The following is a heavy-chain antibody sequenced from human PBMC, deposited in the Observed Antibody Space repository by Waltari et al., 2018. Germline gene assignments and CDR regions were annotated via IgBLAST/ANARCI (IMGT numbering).Heavy chain of an antibody. CDR1: GGPLSSSSYY. V-gene: IGHV4-39*01. CDR2: IYYSGST. CDR3: ATKRESSASGFDY. J-gene: IGHJ4*02. D-gene: IGHD6-19*01. Sequence: QLQLQESGPGLVKPSETLSFTCTVSGGPLSSSSYYWGWIRQPPGKGLEWIGSIYYSGSTYYNPSLKSRVTISVDTSKNQFSLKLSSVTAADTAVYYCATKRESSASGFDYWGQGTLVTVSS.